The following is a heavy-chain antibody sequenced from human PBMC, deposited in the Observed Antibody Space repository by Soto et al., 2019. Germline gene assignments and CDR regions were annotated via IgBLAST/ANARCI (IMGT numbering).Heavy chain of an antibody. D-gene: IGHD6-19*01. J-gene: IGHJ6*02. Sequence: QVQLVESGGGVVQPGRSLRLSCAASGFTFSSYAMHWVRQAPGKGLEWVADISYDGSNKYYADSVKGRFTISRDKSKNTLYLQMHSLRAEDTAVYYCTRLYSSGWNYFYCGMDVWGQGTTVTVSS. CDR3: TRLYSSGWNYFYCGMDV. V-gene: IGHV3-30-3*01. CDR1: GFTFSSYA. CDR2: ISYDGSNK.